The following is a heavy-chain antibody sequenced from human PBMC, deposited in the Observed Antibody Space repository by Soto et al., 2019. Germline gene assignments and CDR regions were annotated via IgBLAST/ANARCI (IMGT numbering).Heavy chain of an antibody. CDR3: ARGWQNSDY. CDR1: GFTFSSYE. V-gene: IGHV3-48*03. Sequence: GGSLRLSCAASGFTFSSYEMNWVRQAPGKWLEWVSYISSSGSTIYYADSVKGRFTISRDNAKNSLYLQMNSLRAEDTAVYYCARGWQNSDYWGQGTLVTVSS. D-gene: IGHD2-15*01. J-gene: IGHJ4*02. CDR2: ISSSGSTI.